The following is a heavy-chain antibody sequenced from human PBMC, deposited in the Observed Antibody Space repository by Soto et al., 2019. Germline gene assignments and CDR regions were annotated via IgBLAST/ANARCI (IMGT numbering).Heavy chain of an antibody. D-gene: IGHD3-10*01. Sequence: QVQLQESGPGLVKPSETLSLTCTVSGGSISSYYWSWIRQPPGKGLEWIGYIYYSGSTTYNPTLKSRVTMSVDTSKNHFALKLTFVTAAETAVYHWARRYGSAFDIWGQGTRVTVSS. V-gene: IGHV4-59*01. CDR3: ARRYGSAFDI. J-gene: IGHJ3*02. CDR1: GGSISSYY. CDR2: IYYSGST.